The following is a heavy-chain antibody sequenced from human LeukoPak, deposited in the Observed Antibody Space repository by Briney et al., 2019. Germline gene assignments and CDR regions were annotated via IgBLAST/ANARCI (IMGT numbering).Heavy chain of an antibody. CDR2: IYDSGST. CDR1: GGSISSYY. J-gene: IGHJ2*01. V-gene: IGHV4-59*01. D-gene: IGHD6-19*01. CDR3: ARNHRWLAYWYFDL. Sequence: SETLSLTCTVSGGSISSYYWNWIRQPPGKGLEWIGYIYDSGSTNYNPSLKSRVTMSLDTSKNQFSLNLSSVTAADTAVYYCARNHRWLAYWYFDLWGRGTLVSASS.